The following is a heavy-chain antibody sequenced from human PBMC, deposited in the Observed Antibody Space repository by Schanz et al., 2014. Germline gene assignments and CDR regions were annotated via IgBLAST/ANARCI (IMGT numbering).Heavy chain of an antibody. Sequence: QVQLVQSGAEVKKPGASVRVSCKASGYSFTTYDVNWVRQATGQGLEWMGWMNSKTGNTGYAQRFQGRVTMTRNTSMTTADTELNSRRSGDAGVYCCAKGRTFERWGQGTLVTVSS. CDR1: GYSFTTYD. V-gene: IGHV1-8*01. CDR3: AKGRTFER. J-gene: IGHJ5*02. CDR2: MNSKTGNT.